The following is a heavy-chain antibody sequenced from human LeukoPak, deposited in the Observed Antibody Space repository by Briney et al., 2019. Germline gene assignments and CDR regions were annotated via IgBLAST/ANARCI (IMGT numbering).Heavy chain of an antibody. J-gene: IGHJ4*02. CDR3: ARDAAYFDSSGYYPDPLDY. D-gene: IGHD3-22*01. CDR2: ISPSGDHR. V-gene: IGHV3-21*01. Sequence: PGGSLRLSCAASGFSFSAYNINWVRQAPGKGLEWVSCISPSGDHRYYADSERGRFTISRDNAKNSVYLQMNSLRAEDTAVYYCARDAAYFDSSGYYPDPLDYWGQGTLVSVSS. CDR1: GFSFSAYN.